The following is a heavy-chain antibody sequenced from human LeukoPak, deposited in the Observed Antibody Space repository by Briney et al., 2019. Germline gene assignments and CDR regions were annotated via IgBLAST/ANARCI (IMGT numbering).Heavy chain of an antibody. J-gene: IGHJ4*02. CDR1: VFTFSNYG. V-gene: IGHV3-30*18. CDR3: VKDRSSTWSFDY. Sequence: GRSLRLSCAASVFTFSNYGMYWVRQAPGKGLEWVAVISFDGTNKYYVDSVKGRFTISRDNSNNTLYLQMNSLRAEDTAVYYCVKDRSSTWSFDYWGQGTLVIVSS. D-gene: IGHD6-13*01. CDR2: ISFDGTNK.